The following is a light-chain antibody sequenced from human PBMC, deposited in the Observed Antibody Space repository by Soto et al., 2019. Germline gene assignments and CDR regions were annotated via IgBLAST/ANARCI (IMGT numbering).Light chain of an antibody. Sequence: QSAVTQPASGSGSPGQAITISCTGTSSDVGGYNYVSWYQQHPGKAPKLMIYDVSNRPSGVSNRFSGSKSGNTASLTISGLQAEDEADYYCSSYTSSSSYVFGTGTKVTVL. CDR3: SSYTSSSSYV. CDR2: DVS. V-gene: IGLV2-14*01. J-gene: IGLJ1*01. CDR1: SSDVGGYNY.